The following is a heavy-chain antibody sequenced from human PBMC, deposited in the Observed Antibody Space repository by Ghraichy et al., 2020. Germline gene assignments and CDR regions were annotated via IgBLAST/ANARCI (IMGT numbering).Heavy chain of an antibody. J-gene: IGHJ6*03. CDR1: GFTFSSYA. Sequence: GGSLRLSCAASGFTFSSYAMSWVRQAPGKGLEWVSAISGSGGSTYYADSVKGRFTISRDNSKNTLYLQMNSLRAEDTAVYYCAKDEAAATHGYYYYMDVWGKGTTVTVSS. V-gene: IGHV3-23*01. CDR2: ISGSGGST. CDR3: AKDEAAATHGYYYYMDV. D-gene: IGHD2-15*01.